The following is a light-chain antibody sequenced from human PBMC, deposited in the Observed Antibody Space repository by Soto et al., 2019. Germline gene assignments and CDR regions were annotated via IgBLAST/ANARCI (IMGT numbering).Light chain of an antibody. V-gene: IGKV3-15*01. CDR2: GAS. CDR3: QQYNKGRT. CDR1: QSVSSN. J-gene: IGKJ3*01. Sequence: EIVMTQSPATLSVSPGERATLSCRASQSVSSNLAWYQQKPGQAPRLLIYGASTRATGIPARFSGSGSGTEFTLTISSLQSEDFAVYYCQQYNKGRTVGPGTKVDIK.